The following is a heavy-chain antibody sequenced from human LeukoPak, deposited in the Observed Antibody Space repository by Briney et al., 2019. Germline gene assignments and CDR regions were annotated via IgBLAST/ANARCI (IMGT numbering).Heavy chain of an antibody. J-gene: IGHJ4*02. D-gene: IGHD3-22*01. V-gene: IGHV4-59*01. CDR1: GGSISSYY. CDR2: IYYSGST. CDR3: ARDGARYYDSSGYFLY. Sequence: SETLSLTCTVSGGSISSYYWSWIWQPPGKGLEWIGYIYYSGSTNYNPSLKSRVTISVDTSKNQFSLKLSSVTAADTAVYYCARDGARYYDSSGYFLYWGQGTLVTVSS.